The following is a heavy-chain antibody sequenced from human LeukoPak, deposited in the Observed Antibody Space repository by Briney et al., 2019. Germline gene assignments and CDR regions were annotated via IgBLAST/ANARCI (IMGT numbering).Heavy chain of an antibody. CDR2: ISYDGSNK. Sequence: GRSLRLSCAASGFTFSSYAMHWVRQAPGKGLEWVAVISYDGSNKYYADSVKGRFTISRDNSKNTLYLQMNSLRAEDTAVYYCARDPTSTVSGEGYWGQGTLVTVSS. D-gene: IGHD3-10*02. V-gene: IGHV3-30-3*01. CDR1: GFTFSSYA. J-gene: IGHJ4*02. CDR3: ARDPTSTVSGEGY.